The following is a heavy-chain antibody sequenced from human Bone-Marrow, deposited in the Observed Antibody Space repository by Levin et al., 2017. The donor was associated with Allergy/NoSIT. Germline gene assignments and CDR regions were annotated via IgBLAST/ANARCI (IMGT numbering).Heavy chain of an antibody. CDR2: ISGSGETA. CDR3: ARDRSVASMESAFNV. V-gene: IGHV3-23*02. CDR1: GFTFSSYA. D-gene: IGHD6-19*01. J-gene: IGHJ3*01. Sequence: GESLKISCAASGFTFSSYAMNWVRQSAGKGLEWVSVISGSGETAYYVDSVKGRFSISRDNSKNMLYLEMNSLRDEDTAVYYCARDRSVASMESAFNVWGPGTMVSVSS.